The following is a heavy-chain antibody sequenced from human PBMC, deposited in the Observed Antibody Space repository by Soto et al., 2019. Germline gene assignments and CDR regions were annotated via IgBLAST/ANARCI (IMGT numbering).Heavy chain of an antibody. CDR2: VYYGGRS. V-gene: IGHV4-39*01. J-gene: IGHJ6*02. D-gene: IGHD2-15*01. CDR1: SAPVSSTTYT. CDR3: ARPNGYCIRGGCQGRYAMDV. Sequence: QLQLQESGPGLVKPSETLSLTCTVSSAPVSSTTYTWGWIRQPPGKGLEWVASVYYGGRSYYNPSLNVRATISLATSKQQFSPKMPSLTAAGTAVYYWARPNGYCIRGGCQGRYAMDVWGQGTTVTVSS.